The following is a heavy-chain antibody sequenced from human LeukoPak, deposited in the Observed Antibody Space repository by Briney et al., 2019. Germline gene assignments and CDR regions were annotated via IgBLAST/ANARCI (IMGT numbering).Heavy chain of an antibody. D-gene: IGHD2-15*01. CDR3: ARGSDIVVVVAANWFDP. CDR2: IYTSGST. Sequence: SETLSLTCTVSGGSISSYYWSWIRQPAGKGLEWIGRIYTSGSTNYNPSLKSRVTMSVDTSKNQFSLKLSSVTAADTAVYYCARGSDIVVVVAANWFDPWGQGTLVTVSS. V-gene: IGHV4-4*07. J-gene: IGHJ5*02. CDR1: GGSISSYY.